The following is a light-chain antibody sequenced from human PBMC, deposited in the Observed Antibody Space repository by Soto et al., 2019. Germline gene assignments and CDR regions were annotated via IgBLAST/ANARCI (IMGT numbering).Light chain of an antibody. CDR3: QHYGSSPTWT. V-gene: IGKV3-20*01. CDR2: GAS. J-gene: IGKJ1*01. CDR1: QSVSNSY. Sequence: DIVLTQSPGTLSLSPGERATLSCRASQSVSNSYLAWYQQKPGQAPRLLIYGASSRATGIPDRFSGDGSGTDFTLTISRLEPEDFVVYYCQHYGSSPTWTLGQGTKVEVK.